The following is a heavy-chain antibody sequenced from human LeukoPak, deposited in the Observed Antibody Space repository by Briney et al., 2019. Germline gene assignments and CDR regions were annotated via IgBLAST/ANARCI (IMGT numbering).Heavy chain of an antibody. CDR2: IYHTGSI. V-gene: IGHV4-59*01. Sequence: SETPSLTCTVSGGSISSYYWSWIRQPPGKGLEWIGYIYHTGSINYNPSLKSRVTISVDTSKNQFSLKVNSVTAADTAVYYCARALQTRRFDYWGQGTLVTVSS. J-gene: IGHJ4*02. CDR1: GGSISSYY. CDR3: ARALQTRRFDY.